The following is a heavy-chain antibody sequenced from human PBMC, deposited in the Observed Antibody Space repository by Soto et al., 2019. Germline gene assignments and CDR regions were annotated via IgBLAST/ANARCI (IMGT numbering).Heavy chain of an antibody. CDR1: GGSISSGDYY. J-gene: IGHJ4*02. Sequence: SETLSLTCTVSGGSISSGDYYWSWIRQHPGKGLEWIGNFYYSGSTYYNPSLKSRVTISVDTSKNQFSLKLSSVTAADTAVYYCARHVGGGSGWAYLDIRRYFDDSGQGTLVTVSS. CDR2: FYYSGST. CDR3: ARHVGGGSGWAYLDIRRYFDD. V-gene: IGHV4-30-4*08. D-gene: IGHD6-25*01.